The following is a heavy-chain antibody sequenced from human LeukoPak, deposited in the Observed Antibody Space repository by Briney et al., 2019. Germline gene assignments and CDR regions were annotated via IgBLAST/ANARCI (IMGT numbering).Heavy chain of an antibody. V-gene: IGHV1-18*04. CDR1: GYTFTSYG. J-gene: IGHJ5*02. CDR2: IRGKDGHT. CDR3: ARDGELGAALGGASYFWFDP. Sequence: ATVKVSCKASGYTFTSYGINWVRQAPGQGLEWMGWIRGKDGHTKYAQKFQGRGTMTIDTSTGTAYMELRSLTSDDAAVYYCARDGELGAALGGASYFWFDPWGQGTLVTVSS. D-gene: IGHD6-25*01.